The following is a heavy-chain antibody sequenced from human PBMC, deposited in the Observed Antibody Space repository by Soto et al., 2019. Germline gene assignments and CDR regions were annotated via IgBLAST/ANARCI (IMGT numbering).Heavy chain of an antibody. CDR1: GGSISSSSYY. CDR3: ASPKLYSGSWYGGWFDP. Sequence: PSETLSLTCTVSGGSISSSSYYWGWIRQPPGKGLEWIGSIYYSGSTYYNPSLKSRVTISVDTSKNQFSLKLSSVTAADTAVYYCASPKLYSGSWYGGWFDPWGQGTLVTVSS. CDR2: IYYSGST. D-gene: IGHD6-13*01. V-gene: IGHV4-39*01. J-gene: IGHJ5*02.